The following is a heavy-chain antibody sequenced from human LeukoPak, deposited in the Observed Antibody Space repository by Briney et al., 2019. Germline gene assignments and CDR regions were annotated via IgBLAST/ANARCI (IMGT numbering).Heavy chain of an antibody. CDR2: IRSDENTK. Sequence: GGSLRLSCAASGFTFNNYAMHWVRQAPGKGLEWVALIRSDENTKYYGDSVKGRFTISRDNAKSFLYLQMNSLRVEDTAVYHCVRQAGRAGGQWGQGTLIAVSS. CDR3: VRQAGRAGGQ. J-gene: IGHJ4*02. D-gene: IGHD3-10*01. V-gene: IGHV3-30*02. CDR1: GFTFNNYA.